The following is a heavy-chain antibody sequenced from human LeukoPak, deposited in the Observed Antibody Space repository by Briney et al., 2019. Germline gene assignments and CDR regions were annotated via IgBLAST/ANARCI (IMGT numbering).Heavy chain of an antibody. D-gene: IGHD4-11*01. Sequence: GGSLRLSCAASRFTFSSYSMNWVRQAPGKGLEWVSYISSSSSTIYYADSVKGRFTISRDNAKNSLYLQMNSLRAEDTAVYYCARDRHDYSSYYYMDVWGKGTTVTVSS. V-gene: IGHV3-48*04. J-gene: IGHJ6*03. CDR1: RFTFSSYS. CDR2: ISSSSSTI. CDR3: ARDRHDYSSYYYMDV.